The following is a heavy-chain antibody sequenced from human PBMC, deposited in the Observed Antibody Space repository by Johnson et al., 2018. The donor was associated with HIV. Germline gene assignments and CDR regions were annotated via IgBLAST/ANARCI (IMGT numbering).Heavy chain of an antibody. J-gene: IGHJ3*02. CDR3: ARDGLEVDAFDI. D-gene: IGHD3-3*01. V-gene: IGHV3-30*14. CDR2: ISYDGSSK. Sequence: LEWVAVISYDGSSKDYTDSVRGRFTISRDNSKNTLHLQMNSLRVEDTAVYYCARDGLEVDAFDIWGQGTMVTVSS.